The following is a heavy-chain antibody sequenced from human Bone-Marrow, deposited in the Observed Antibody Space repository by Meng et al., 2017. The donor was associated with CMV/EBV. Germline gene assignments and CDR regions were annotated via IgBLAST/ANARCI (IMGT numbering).Heavy chain of an antibody. D-gene: IGHD2-2*01. CDR3: ARVGVVPGAIGGNWFDP. Sequence: ASVKVSCKASGYTFTSYGISWVRQAPGQGLEWMGWISAYNGNTNYAQKLQGRVTMTTDTSTSTAYMELRSLRSDDTAVYYCARVGVVPGAIGGNWFDPWGQGTLVTVSS. CDR2: ISAYNGNT. CDR1: GYTFTSYG. V-gene: IGHV1-18*01. J-gene: IGHJ5*02.